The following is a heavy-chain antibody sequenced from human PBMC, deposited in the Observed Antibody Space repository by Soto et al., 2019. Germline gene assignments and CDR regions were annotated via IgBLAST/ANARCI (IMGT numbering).Heavy chain of an antibody. D-gene: IGHD4-4*01. V-gene: IGHV3-11*05. CDR3: ARDGDGRMTTNPYYYNGMDV. CDR2: ISDGGSYT. Sequence: GGSLRLSCVASGFIFSDYCMAWIRRAPGKGLEWVSYISDGGSYTNHGNSVGGRVSVSRDDARNSLYLQIKNLRVEDTAVYYCARDGDGRMTTNPYYYNGMDVWGPGTTVTVSS. CDR1: GFIFSDYC. J-gene: IGHJ6*02.